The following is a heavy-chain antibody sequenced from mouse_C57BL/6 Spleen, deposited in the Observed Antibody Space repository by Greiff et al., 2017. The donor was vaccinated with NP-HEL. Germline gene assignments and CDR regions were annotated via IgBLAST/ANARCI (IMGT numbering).Heavy chain of an antibody. CDR3: ARRDYYGSSWSYFDY. Sequence: VQLQQPGAELVRPGSSVKLSCKASGYTFTSYWMDWVKQRPGQGLEWIGNIYPSDSETHYNQKFKDKATLTVDNSSSTAYMQLSSLTSEDSAVYYCARRDYYGSSWSYFDYWGQGTTLTVSS. D-gene: IGHD1-1*01. V-gene: IGHV1-61*01. CDR2: IYPSDSET. CDR1: GYTFTSYW. J-gene: IGHJ2*01.